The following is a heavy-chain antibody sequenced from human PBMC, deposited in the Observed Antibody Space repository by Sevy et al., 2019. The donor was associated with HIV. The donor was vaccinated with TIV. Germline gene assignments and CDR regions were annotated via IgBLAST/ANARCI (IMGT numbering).Heavy chain of an antibody. J-gene: IGHJ5*02. V-gene: IGHV4-59*01. Sequence: SETLSLTCTISGGSISSYYWSWIRQPPGKGLEWIGYIYYSGSTNYNPSLKSRVTISVDTSKNQFSLKLSSVTAADTAVYYRARSSIPAAPSGWFDPWGQGTLVTVSS. CDR1: GGSISSYY. CDR3: ARSSIPAAPSGWFDP. CDR2: IYYSGST. D-gene: IGHD2-2*01.